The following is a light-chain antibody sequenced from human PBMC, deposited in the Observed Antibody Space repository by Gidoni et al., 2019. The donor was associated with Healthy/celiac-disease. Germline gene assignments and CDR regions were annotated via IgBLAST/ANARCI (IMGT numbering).Light chain of an antibody. CDR1: QSISSY. CDR2: AAS. CDR3: QQSYSTPRT. V-gene: IGKV1-39*01. Sequence: VGDRVTITCRASQSISSYLNWYQQKPGKAPKLLIYAASSLQSGVPSRFSGSGSGTDFTLTISSLQPEDFATYYCQQSYSTPRTFGQGTKVEIK. J-gene: IGKJ1*01.